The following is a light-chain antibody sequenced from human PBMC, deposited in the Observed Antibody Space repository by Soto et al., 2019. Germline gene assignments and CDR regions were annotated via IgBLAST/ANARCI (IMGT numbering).Light chain of an antibody. CDR1: QSVGYH. CDR2: DAS. J-gene: IGKJ4*01. Sequence: EIVLTQSPATLSLSPGERATLSCRASQSVGYHLAWYQQKPGQAPRLLIYDASNRATGIPARFSGSGSGTEFTLAISSLEPEDFAVYYCQQRSNWPPVTFGGGTKVEIK. CDR3: QQRSNWPPVT. V-gene: IGKV3-11*01.